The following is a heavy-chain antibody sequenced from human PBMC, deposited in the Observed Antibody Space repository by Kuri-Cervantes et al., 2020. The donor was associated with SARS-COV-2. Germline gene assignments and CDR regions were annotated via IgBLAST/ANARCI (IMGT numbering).Heavy chain of an antibody. CDR3: TRCDWSYIDYSYFYMDV. CDR1: GFVFSDSA. D-gene: IGHD1-7*01. V-gene: IGHV3-73*01. CDR2: IRSKTNSHAT. J-gene: IGHJ6*03. Sequence: GESLKISCVASGFVFSDSAIHWVRQASGKGLEWVGRIRSKTNSHATSYAASVKGRFTISRDDSKHTAFLQMNGLKTEDSAVYYCTRCDWSYIDYSYFYMDVWGEGTAVTVSS.